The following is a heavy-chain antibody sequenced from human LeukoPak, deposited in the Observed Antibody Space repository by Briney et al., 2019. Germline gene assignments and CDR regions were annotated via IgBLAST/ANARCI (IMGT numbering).Heavy chain of an antibody. J-gene: IGHJ4*02. CDR1: GFTFSSYG. CDR3: AKGAPTYYYDSSGYYSFDY. CDR2: IRYDGSNK. V-gene: IGHV3-30*02. Sequence: TGGSLRLSCAASGFTFSSYGMHWVRQAPGKGVEWVAFIRYDGSNKYYADSVKGRFTISRDNSKNTLYLQMNSLRAEDTAVYYCAKGAPTYYYDSSGYYSFDYWGQGTLVTVSS. D-gene: IGHD3-22*01.